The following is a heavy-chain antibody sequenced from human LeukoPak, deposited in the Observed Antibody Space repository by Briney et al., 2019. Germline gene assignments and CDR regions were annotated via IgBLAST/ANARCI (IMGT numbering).Heavy chain of an antibody. CDR3: ARADILGIAVAGPFDY. J-gene: IGHJ4*02. CDR1: GGSISSYY. D-gene: IGHD6-19*01. V-gene: IGHV4-59*01. CDR2: IYYSGST. Sequence: PSETLSLTCTVSGGSISSYYWSWIRQPPGKGLEWIGYIYYSGSTNYNPSLKSRVTISVDTSKNQFSLKLSSVTAADTAVYYCARADILGIAVAGPFDYWGQGTLVTVSS.